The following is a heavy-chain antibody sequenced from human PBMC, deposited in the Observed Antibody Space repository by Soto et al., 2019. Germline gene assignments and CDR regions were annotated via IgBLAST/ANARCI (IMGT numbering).Heavy chain of an antibody. CDR2: ISGSGGSV. CDR1: GFSFGTYV. Sequence: EVQLLESGGGMVEPRGSLTLSCAASGFSFGTYVMNWVRQAPGKGLEWVSGISGSGGSVYSADSVKGRFTSSRDNSRNTLYLQMNSLRAEDTSIYYCAMTRLYDTGTNDYHRDALDIWGQGTQVTVSS. V-gene: IGHV3-23*01. D-gene: IGHD3-22*01. CDR3: AMTRLYDTGTNDYHRDALDI. J-gene: IGHJ3*02.